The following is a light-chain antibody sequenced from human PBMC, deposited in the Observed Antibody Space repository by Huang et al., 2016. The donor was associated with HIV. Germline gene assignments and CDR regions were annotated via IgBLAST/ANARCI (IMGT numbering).Light chain of an antibody. CDR3: QQYGSSLLT. J-gene: IGKJ4*01. CDR2: GAS. V-gene: IGKV3-20*01. CDR1: QSVSSSY. Sequence: EIVLTQSPGTLSLSPGERATLSCRASQSVSSSYLALYQQKPGQAPRLLIYGASSRATGIPDRFSGSGSGKDFTLTSSRLEPEDFAVYYCQQYGSSLLTFGGGTKVEIK.